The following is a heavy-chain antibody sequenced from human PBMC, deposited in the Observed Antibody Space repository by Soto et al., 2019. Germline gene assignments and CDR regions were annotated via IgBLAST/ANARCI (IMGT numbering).Heavy chain of an antibody. J-gene: IGHJ5*02. V-gene: IGHV4-4*07. D-gene: IGHD3-3*01. Sequence: ETLSLTCTVSGGSMTSYYWTWIRQPAGKGLEWIGRVYSSGSTHYNPSLKSRVTISLDTSKNQFSLMLLSVTDADTAVYFCARGQRFSDWFDPWGQGTLVTVSS. CDR1: GGSMTSYY. CDR3: ARGQRFSDWFDP. CDR2: VYSSGST.